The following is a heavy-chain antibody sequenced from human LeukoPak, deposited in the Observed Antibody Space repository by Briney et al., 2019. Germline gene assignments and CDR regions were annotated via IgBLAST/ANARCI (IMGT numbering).Heavy chain of an antibody. CDR1: GFTVSSNY. D-gene: IGHD5-18*01. V-gene: IGHV3-53*01. CDR2: IYSGGST. J-gene: IGHJ4*02. Sequence: PGGSLRLSCAASGFTVSSNYMSWVRQAPGKGLDWVSVIYSGGSTYYADSVKGRFTISRDNSKNTLYLQMNSLRAEDTAVYYCARGLNSYGYYFDYWGQGTLVTVYS. CDR3: ARGLNSYGYYFDY.